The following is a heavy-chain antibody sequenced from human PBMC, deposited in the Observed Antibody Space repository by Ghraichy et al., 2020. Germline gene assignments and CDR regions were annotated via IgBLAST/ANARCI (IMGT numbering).Heavy chain of an antibody. CDR3: SRLVGTFRSLQWWYYGVDV. CDR2: ISYSGTT. Sequence: SETLSLTCTVSVDSITSNSYYWGWIRQPPGKGLEWIGTISYSGTTYYNPSLKSRVTISVDSSNNHFSLKLNSVTAADTAVYYCSRLVGTFRSLQWWYYGVDVWGQGTTATVSS. J-gene: IGHJ6*02. CDR1: VDSITSNSYY. V-gene: IGHV4-39*02. D-gene: IGHD3-3*01.